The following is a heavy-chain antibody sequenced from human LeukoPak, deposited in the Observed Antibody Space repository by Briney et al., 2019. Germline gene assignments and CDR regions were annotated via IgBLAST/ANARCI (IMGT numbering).Heavy chain of an antibody. V-gene: IGHV4-31*03. Sequence: PSETLSLTCTVSGGSISSGGYYWSWIRQHPGKGLEWIGYIYYSGSTYYNPSLKSRVTISVDSSQNQFSLKLSSVTAADTAVYYCARASQLLWFGELLSDWFDPWGQGTLVTVSS. CDR3: ARASQLLWFGELLSDWFDP. CDR2: IYYSGST. D-gene: IGHD3-10*01. CDR1: GGSISSGGYY. J-gene: IGHJ5*02.